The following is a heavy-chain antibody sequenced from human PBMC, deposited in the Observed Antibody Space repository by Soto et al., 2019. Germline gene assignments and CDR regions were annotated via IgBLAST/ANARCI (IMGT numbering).Heavy chain of an antibody. Sequence: WASVKVSCKACGYAFTTYDMHWVRQAPGQGLEWMGMIDPSDGTTTYAQKLQGRVTMTRDTATSTVYMELSSLRSEDTAVYYCARVEVPDVQHDTFDIWGQGTMVTVSS. CDR3: ARVEVPDVQHDTFDI. CDR2: IDPSDGTT. V-gene: IGHV1-46*04. J-gene: IGHJ3*02. CDR1: GYAFTTYD. D-gene: IGHD2-2*01.